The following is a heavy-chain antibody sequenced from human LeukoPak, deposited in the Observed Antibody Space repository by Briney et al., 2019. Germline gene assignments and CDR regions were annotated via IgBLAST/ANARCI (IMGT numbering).Heavy chain of an antibody. D-gene: IGHD3-16*01. CDR2: VYYSGST. J-gene: IGHJ5*02. CDR3: AREGVLGYNWFDP. Sequence: TASETLSLTCTVSGGSISSSSYYWGWIRQPPGKGLEWIGNVYYSGSTYYNPSLKSRATISVDTSKNQFSLQLNSVTPEDTAVYYCAREGVLGYNWFDPWGQGTLVTVSS. CDR1: GGSISSSSYY. V-gene: IGHV4-39*07.